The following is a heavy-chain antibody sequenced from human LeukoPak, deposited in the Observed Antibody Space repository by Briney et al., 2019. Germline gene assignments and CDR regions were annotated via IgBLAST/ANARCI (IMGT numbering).Heavy chain of an antibody. CDR2: ISGSGGST. CDR3: AKDRLRYSYYAFWSGYDLSGYYFDY. Sequence: GGSLRLSCAASGFTFSSYAMSWVRQAPGKGLEWVSAISGSGGSTYYADSVKGRFTISRDNSKNTLYLQMDSLRAEDTAVYYCAKDRLRYSYYAFWSGYDLSGYYFDYWGQGTLVTVSS. J-gene: IGHJ4*02. CDR1: GFTFSSYA. D-gene: IGHD3-3*01. V-gene: IGHV3-23*01.